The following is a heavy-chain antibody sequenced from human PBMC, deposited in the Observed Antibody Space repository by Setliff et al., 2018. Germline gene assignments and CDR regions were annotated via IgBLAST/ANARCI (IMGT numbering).Heavy chain of an antibody. Sequence: GGSLSLSCAASGFTFSGYSMNWVRQTPGKGLEWVSTISGGGDSTYYADSVMGRVTISRDNSKNSLFLQMNSLRVDDTAIYYCAKDGVGPTFTYFFDYWGQGSQVTVSS. V-gene: IGHV3-23*01. CDR1: GFTFSGYS. CDR2: ISGGGDST. CDR3: AKDGVGPTFTYFFDY. J-gene: IGHJ4*02. D-gene: IGHD1-26*01.